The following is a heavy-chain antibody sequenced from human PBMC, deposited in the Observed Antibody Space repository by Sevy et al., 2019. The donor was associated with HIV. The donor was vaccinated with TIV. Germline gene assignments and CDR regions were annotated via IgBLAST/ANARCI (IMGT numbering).Heavy chain of an antibody. CDR2: IIPIFGSA. J-gene: IGHJ5*02. CDR3: ARGGGLSPHHWLDP. Sequence: ASVKVSWKASGGTFSSYGITWVRQAPGQGLEWMGEIIPIFGSANYGQTFQGRVTMTAVQSTSTAYMELSSLRSDDTAVYYCARGGGLSPHHWLDPWGQGTLVTVSS. V-gene: IGHV1-69*13. CDR1: GGTFSSYG. D-gene: IGHD3-16*01.